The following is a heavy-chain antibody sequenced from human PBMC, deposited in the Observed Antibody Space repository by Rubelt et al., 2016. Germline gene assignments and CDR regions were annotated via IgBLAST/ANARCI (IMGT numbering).Heavy chain of an antibody. CDR1: GFTFSSSG. Sequence: QVQLVESGGGVVQPGRSLRLSCAASGFTFSSSGMHWVRQAPGKGLEWVAVIWYDESNKYYADSVKGRFTISRDNSKNTLYLQMNSLRAEDTAVYYCARDRLGGVGLAIDYWGQGTLVTVSS. J-gene: IGHJ4*02. D-gene: IGHD2-15*01. V-gene: IGHV3-33*01. CDR3: ARDRLGGVGLAIDY. CDR2: IWYDESNK.